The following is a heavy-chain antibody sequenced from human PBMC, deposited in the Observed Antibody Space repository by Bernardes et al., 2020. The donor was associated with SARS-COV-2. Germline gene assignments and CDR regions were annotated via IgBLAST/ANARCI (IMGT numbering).Heavy chain of an antibody. CDR2: ISSSSSTI. J-gene: IGHJ6*02. Sequence: GGSLRLSCAASGFTFSSYSMNWVRQAPGKGLEWVSYISSSSSTIYYADSVKGRFTISRDNAKNSLYLQMNSLRAEDTAVYYCARDLMVLWFGEGGMDVWGQGTTVTVSS. CDR1: GFTFSSYS. V-gene: IGHV3-48*01. D-gene: IGHD3-10*01. CDR3: ARDLMVLWFGEGGMDV.